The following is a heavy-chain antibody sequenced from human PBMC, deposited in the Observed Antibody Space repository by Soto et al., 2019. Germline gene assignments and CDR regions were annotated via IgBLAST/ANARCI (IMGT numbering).Heavy chain of an antibody. V-gene: IGHV4-59*01. J-gene: IGHJ6*02. CDR1: GGSISSYY. CDR3: ARDLWGYCGTDCYPLDV. D-gene: IGHD2-21*02. CDR2: MYNTGST. Sequence: SETLSLTCAVSGGSISSYYWSWIRQPPGKGLEWIGYMYNTGSTVYNPSFKSRVTISVDTSKNQFSLKLNSVTAADTAVYYCARDLWGYCGTDCYPLDVWGQGTTVTVSS.